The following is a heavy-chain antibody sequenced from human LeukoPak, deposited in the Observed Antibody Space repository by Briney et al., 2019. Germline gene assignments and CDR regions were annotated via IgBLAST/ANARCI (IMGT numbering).Heavy chain of an antibody. J-gene: IGHJ4*02. D-gene: IGHD2-15*01. V-gene: IGHV3-21*01. CDR1: GFTISSYY. CDR2: ISSSSSYI. CDR3: ARQVVVAAADY. Sequence: GGSLRLSCAASGFTISSYYMAWVRQAPGKGLEWVSSISSSSSYIYYADSVKGRFTISRDNAKNSLYLQMNSLRAEDTAVYYCARQVVVAAADYWGQGTLVTVSS.